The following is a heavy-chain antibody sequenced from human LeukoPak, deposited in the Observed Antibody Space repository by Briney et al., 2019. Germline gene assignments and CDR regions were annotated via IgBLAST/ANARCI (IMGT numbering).Heavy chain of an antibody. J-gene: IGHJ3*02. D-gene: IGHD3-10*01. V-gene: IGHV1-8*01. CDR1: GYTFTSYD. Sequence: ASVTVSCKASGYTFTSYDINWVRQATGQGLEWMGWMNPNSGNTGYAQKFQGRVTFTRNTSINTAYMELSSLTSEDTAVYFCARVRPGFGDAFDIWGQGTMVSVSS. CDR3: ARVRPGFGDAFDI. CDR2: MNPNSGNT.